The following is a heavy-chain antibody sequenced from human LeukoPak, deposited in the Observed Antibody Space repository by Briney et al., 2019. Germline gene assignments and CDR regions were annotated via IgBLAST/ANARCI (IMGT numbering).Heavy chain of an antibody. V-gene: IGHV3-23*01. J-gene: IGHJ6*02. CDR3: AKHSGGINYDFWSGYYSTSSYYYYGMDV. CDR1: GFTFSSYA. Sequence: GSLRLSCAASGFTFSSYAMSWVRQAPGKGLEWVSAISGSGGSTYYADSVKGRFTISRDNSKNTLYLQMNSLRAEDTAVYYCAKHSGGINYDFWSGYYSTSSYYYYGMDVWGQGTTVTVSS. CDR2: ISGSGGST. D-gene: IGHD3-3*01.